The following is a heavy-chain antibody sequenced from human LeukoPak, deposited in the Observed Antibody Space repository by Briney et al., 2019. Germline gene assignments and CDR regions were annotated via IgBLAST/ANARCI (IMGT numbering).Heavy chain of an antibody. J-gene: IGHJ3*02. D-gene: IGHD4-17*01. Sequence: SETLSLTCTVSGGSVSSGSYYWSWMRQPPGKGLEWIGYIYYSGSTNYNPSLKSRVTISVDTSKNQFSLKLSSVTAADTAVYYCARDNNGDRDAFDIWGQGTMVTVSS. CDR3: ARDNNGDRDAFDI. V-gene: IGHV4-61*01. CDR1: GGSVSSGSYY. CDR2: IYYSGST.